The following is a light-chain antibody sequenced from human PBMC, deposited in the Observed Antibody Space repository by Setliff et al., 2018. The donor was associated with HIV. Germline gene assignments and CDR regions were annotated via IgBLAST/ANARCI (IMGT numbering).Light chain of an antibody. CDR1: SSDVGAYNY. CDR3: SSYADNNNVI. Sequence: QSALTQPPSASGSPGQSVTISCTGTSSDVGAYNYVSWYQQHPGKAPKLMIYDVNKRPSGVPDRFSGSKSGNTASLTVSGLRAEDEADYYCSSYADNNNVIFGGGTKVTVL. J-gene: IGLJ2*01. V-gene: IGLV2-8*01. CDR2: DVN.